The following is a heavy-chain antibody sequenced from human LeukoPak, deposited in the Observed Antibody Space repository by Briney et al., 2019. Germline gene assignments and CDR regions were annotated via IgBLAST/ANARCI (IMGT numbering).Heavy chain of an antibody. CDR1: GGSISSSSYY. V-gene: IGHV4-39*07. J-gene: IGHJ4*02. D-gene: IGHD1-26*01. CDR3: ARAAPAVGALDY. Sequence: SETLSLTCTVSGGSISSSSYYWGWIRQPPGKGLEWIGSIYYSGSTYYNPSLKSRVTISVDTSKNQFSLKLSSVTAADTAVYYCARAAPAVGALDYWGQGTLVTVSS. CDR2: IYYSGST.